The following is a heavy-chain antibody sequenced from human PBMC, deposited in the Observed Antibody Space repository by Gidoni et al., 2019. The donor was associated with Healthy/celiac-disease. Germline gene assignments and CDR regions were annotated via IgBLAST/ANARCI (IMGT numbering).Heavy chain of an antibody. V-gene: IGHV3-13*04. D-gene: IGHD2-15*01. CDR3: ARATHCSGGSCYRYGMDV. J-gene: IGHJ6*02. Sequence: EVQLVESGGGLVQPGGSLRLSCAASGFTFSSYDMHWVRQATGKGLEWVSAIGTAGDTYYPGSVKGRFTISRENAKNSLYLQMNSLRAGDTSVYYCARATHCSGGSCYRYGMDVWGQGTTVTVSS. CDR2: IGTAGDT. CDR1: GFTFSSYD.